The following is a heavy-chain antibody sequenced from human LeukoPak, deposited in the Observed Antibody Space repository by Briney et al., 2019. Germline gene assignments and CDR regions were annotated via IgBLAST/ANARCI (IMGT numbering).Heavy chain of an antibody. D-gene: IGHD2-21*01. Sequence: SQTLSLTCAVSGGSISSGGYSWSWIRQPPGKGLEWIGYIYHSGSTYYNPSLKSRVTISVDRSKNQFSLKLSSVTAADTAVYYCASPGGYSRYYYGMDVWGQGTTVTVSS. CDR1: GGSISSGGYS. J-gene: IGHJ6*02. CDR2: IYHSGST. CDR3: ASPGGYSRYYYGMDV. V-gene: IGHV4-30-2*01.